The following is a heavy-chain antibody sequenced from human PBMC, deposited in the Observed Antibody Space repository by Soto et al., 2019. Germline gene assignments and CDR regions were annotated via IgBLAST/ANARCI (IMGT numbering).Heavy chain of an antibody. CDR1: GCTVSSNY. J-gene: IGHJ6*02. Sequence: GGSLRLSCAASGCTVSSNYMSWVLQAPGKGLEWVSVIYSGGSTYYADSVKGRFTISRDNSKNTLYLQMNSLRAEDTAVYYCARDSYGSGSYYKGGYYYYGMDVWGQGTTVTVS. CDR3: ARDSYGSGSYYKGGYYYYGMDV. CDR2: IYSGGST. D-gene: IGHD3-10*01. V-gene: IGHV3-53*01.